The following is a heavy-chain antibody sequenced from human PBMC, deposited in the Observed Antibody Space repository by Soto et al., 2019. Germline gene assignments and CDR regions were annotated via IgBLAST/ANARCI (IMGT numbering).Heavy chain of an antibody. V-gene: IGHV3-23*01. CDR3: AKFFVKTGGSSCWPWSFHF. CDR1: GFTFSSYA. Sequence: EVQLLESGGGLVQPGGSLRLSCAASGFTFSSYAMSWVRQAPGKGLEWVSAISGTGGTTYYADSVKGRFTISRDNSRNTLQLHMNSLRAEDTAIYYCAKFFVKTGGSSCWPWSFHFWGQGTLVTVSS. J-gene: IGHJ4*02. CDR2: ISGTGGTT. D-gene: IGHD6-13*01.